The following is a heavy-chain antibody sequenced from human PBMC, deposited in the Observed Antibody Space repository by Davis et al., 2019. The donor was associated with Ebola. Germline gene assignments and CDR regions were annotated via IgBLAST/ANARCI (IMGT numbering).Heavy chain of an antibody. J-gene: IGHJ4*02. CDR2: INPNNGGA. Sequence: ASVKVSCKATGYTFTGNYFHWVRQAPGQGLEWMGWINPNNGGANYAQNFQGRVTMTWDMSISTAYIDLSRLQSDDTAIYYCASAPYGSDWEYFFDDWGQGTLVTVSS. CDR1: GYTFTGNY. D-gene: IGHD6-25*01. CDR3: ASAPYGSDWEYFFDD. V-gene: IGHV1-2*02.